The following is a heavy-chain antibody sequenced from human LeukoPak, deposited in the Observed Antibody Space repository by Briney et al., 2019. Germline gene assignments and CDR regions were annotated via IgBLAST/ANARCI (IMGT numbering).Heavy chain of an antibody. V-gene: IGHV3-9*01. CDR3: AKGAMTRLGY. D-gene: IGHD2-2*01. Sequence: GRSLRLSCAASGFTFDDYDMHWVRQAPGKGLEWVSGVSWNGYDIGYADSVKGRFTISRDNAKNSLYLQMNSLSAEDTAVYYCAKGAMTRLGYWGQGTLVTVSS. CDR1: GFTFDDYD. J-gene: IGHJ4*02. CDR2: VSWNGYDI.